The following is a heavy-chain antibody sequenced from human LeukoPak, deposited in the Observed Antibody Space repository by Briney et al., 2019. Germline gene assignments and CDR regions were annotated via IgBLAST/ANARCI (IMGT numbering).Heavy chain of an antibody. CDR1: RDSPRRGSYS. CDR3: ARVCDRKVKYFDY. D-gene: IGHD4-11*01. CDR2: IYYSGRT. V-gene: IGHV4-61*01. Sequence: SGALSLSCTLSRDSPRRGSYSWGCIRQPPGKGLEWIRYIYYSGRTNYNPSLESRVTISVDTTKNQFSLKMSSVAAADTAEYCCARVCDRKVKYFDYWGQGILVTVSS. J-gene: IGHJ4*02.